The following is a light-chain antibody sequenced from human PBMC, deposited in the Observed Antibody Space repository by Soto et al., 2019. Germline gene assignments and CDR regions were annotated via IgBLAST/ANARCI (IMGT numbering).Light chain of an antibody. J-gene: IGLJ1*01. CDR2: EVS. Sequence: QSALTQPASVSGSPGQSITISCTGTSSDVGAYKYVSWYQQHPGKAPKVMIYEVSNRPSGVSNRFSGSKSGNTASLTISGLQAEDEADYFCSSYSSSSTLLVFGTGPKVTVL. V-gene: IGLV2-14*01. CDR3: SSYSSSSTLLV. CDR1: SSDVGAYKY.